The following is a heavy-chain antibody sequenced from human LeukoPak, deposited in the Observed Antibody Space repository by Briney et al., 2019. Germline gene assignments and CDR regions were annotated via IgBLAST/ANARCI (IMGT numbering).Heavy chain of an antibody. V-gene: IGHV4-39*07. CDR1: GGSIRSGSYY. Sequence: SGTLSLTCTVSGGSIRSGSYYWGWIRQPPGKGLEWIGSIYYSGSIYFSGSSDYNPSLKSRVTISGDTSKNQFSLKLSSVTASDTAVYYCARDFDYWGQGTLVTVSS. J-gene: IGHJ4*02. CDR2: IYFSGSS. CDR3: ARDFDY.